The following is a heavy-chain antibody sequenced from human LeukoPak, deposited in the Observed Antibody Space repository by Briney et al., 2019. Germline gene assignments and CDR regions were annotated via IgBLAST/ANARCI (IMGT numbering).Heavy chain of an antibody. V-gene: IGHV3-33*01. CDR1: GFTFRSHA. CDR2: IWYDGSNK. CDR3: ARDLGYYGSGSAFDI. J-gene: IGHJ3*02. Sequence: GRSLRLSCVASGFTFRSHAMHWVRQAPGKGLEWMAVIWYDGSNKYYAESVKGRFTISGDNSKNTLYVQMNSLRVEDTAVYYCARDLGYYGSGSAFDIWGQGTMVTVSS. D-gene: IGHD3-10*01.